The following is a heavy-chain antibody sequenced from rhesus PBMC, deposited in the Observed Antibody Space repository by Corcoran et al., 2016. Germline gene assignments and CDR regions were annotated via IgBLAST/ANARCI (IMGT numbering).Heavy chain of an antibody. V-gene: IGHV3S16*01. Sequence: EVQLVESGGGLFQPGGSLRLSCAASGFPLSDYYMRWAPQAQGKGPEVGSSISSASSYILYADSVKGRFTISRDNAKNSLSLQMNSLKTEDTAVYYCTRDGNPLMDTSFDYWGQGVLVTVSS. J-gene: IGHJ4*01. CDR2: ISSASSYI. CDR1: GFPLSDYY. D-gene: IGHD1-44*01. CDR3: TRDGNPLMDTSFDY.